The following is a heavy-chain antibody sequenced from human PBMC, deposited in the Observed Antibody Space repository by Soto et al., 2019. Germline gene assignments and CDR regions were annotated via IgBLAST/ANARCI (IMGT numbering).Heavy chain of an antibody. J-gene: IGHJ6*02. V-gene: IGHV4-34*01. CDR1: GGSFSGYY. D-gene: IGHD3-9*01. CDR3: ARFRLDYYYGMDV. CDR2: INHSGST. Sequence: QVQLQQWGAGLLKPSETLSLTCSVYGGSFSGYYWSWIRQPPGKGLEWIGEINHSGSTNYNPSLKSRVTISVDPSKSQFSLKLSSVSAADTAVYYCARFRLDYYYGMDVWGQGTTVTVSS.